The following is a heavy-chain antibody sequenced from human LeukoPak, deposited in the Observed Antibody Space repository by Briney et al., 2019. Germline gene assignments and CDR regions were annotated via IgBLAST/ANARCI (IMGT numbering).Heavy chain of an antibody. D-gene: IGHD4-11*01. J-gene: IGHJ4*02. CDR1: GYTFTGYY. CDR3: ARAVGYSILPLSY. Sequence: ASVKVSFKASGYTFTGYYIHWVRQAPGQGLEWMGWISPNTGGTNYAQNFQGRVTMTRDTSISTAYMEVSRLRSDDTAVYYCARAVGYSILPLSYWGQGTLVTVSS. V-gene: IGHV1-2*02. CDR2: ISPNTGGT.